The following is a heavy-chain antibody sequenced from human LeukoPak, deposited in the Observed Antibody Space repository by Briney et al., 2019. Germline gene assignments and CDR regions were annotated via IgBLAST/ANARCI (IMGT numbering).Heavy chain of an antibody. CDR2: IYYSGST. D-gene: IGHD2-15*01. CDR1: GGSISSYY. V-gene: IGHV4-59*08. J-gene: IGHJ4*02. Sequence: SETLSLTCTVSGGSISSYYWSWIRQPPGKGLEWSGYIYYSGSTNYNPSLKSRVTISVDTSKNQFSLKLSSVTAADTAVYYCARWLLDYFDYWGQGTLVTVSS. CDR3: ARWLLDYFDY.